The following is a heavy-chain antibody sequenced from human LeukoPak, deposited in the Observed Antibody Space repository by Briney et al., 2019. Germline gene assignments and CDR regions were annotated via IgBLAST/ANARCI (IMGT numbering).Heavy chain of an antibody. CDR2: INPNSGGT. D-gene: IGHD2-2*01. CDR1: GYTFTGYY. Sequence: GASVKVSCKASGYTFTGYYMHWVRQAPGQGLEWMGWINPNSGGTNYAQKFQGRVTMTRDTSISTAYMELSRLRSDDTAVYHCARDGYCSSTSCYGETNYYYYMDVWGKGTTVTVSS. V-gene: IGHV1-2*02. J-gene: IGHJ6*03. CDR3: ARDGYCSSTSCYGETNYYYYMDV.